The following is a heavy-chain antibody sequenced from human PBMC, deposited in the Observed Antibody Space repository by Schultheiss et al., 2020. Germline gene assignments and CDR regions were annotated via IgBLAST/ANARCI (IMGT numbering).Heavy chain of an antibody. V-gene: IGHV3-23*01. J-gene: IGHJ4*02. CDR2: ISGSGGST. D-gene: IGHD6-6*01. CDR1: GFSFSDTW. CDR3: AKDHGSSSPDLDY. Sequence: GGSLRLSCTASGFSFSDTWMSWVRQAPGKGLEWVSAISGSGGSTYYADSVKGRFTISRDNSKNTLYLQMNSLRAEDTAVYYCAKDHGSSSPDLDYWGQGTLVTVSS.